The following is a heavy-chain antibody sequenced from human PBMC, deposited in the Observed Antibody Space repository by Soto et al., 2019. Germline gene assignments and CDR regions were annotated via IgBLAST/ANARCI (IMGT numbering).Heavy chain of an antibody. J-gene: IGHJ4*02. CDR2: MNPDSGST. D-gene: IGHD7-27*01. CDR3: TRSRRGPGVDFDY. CDR1: GYTFTSYD. Sequence: ASVQVPCKASGYTFTSYDINCVGQATGQGLEEMGWMNPDSGSTDYVQKFQGRVTMTRDTSVSTAYLELSSLTSEDTAVYYCTRSRRGPGVDFDYWGQGTPVTVSS. V-gene: IGHV1-8*01.